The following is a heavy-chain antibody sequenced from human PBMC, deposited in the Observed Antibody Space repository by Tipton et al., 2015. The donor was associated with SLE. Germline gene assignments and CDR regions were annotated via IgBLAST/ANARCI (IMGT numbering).Heavy chain of an antibody. D-gene: IGHD1-7*01. Sequence: TLSLTCTVSGGSISSGGYYWSWIRQHPGKGLEWIGYIYYSGSTYYNPSLKSRVTISVDTSKNQFSLTLSSVTAADTAIYYCARWNFVTMTGGFDIWGQGTMFTVSS. J-gene: IGHJ3*02. CDR3: ARWNFVTMTGGFDI. CDR2: IYYSGST. V-gene: IGHV4-31*03. CDR1: GGSISSGGYY.